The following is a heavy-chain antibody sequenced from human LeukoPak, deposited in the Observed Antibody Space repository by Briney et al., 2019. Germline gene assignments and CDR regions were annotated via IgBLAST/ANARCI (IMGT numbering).Heavy chain of an antibody. V-gene: IGHV3-23*01. CDR3: AKTVATTPEN. Sequence: GGSLRLSCAASGFTFSSCAMSWVRQAPGKGLEWVPLISDSGGNTYYADSVKGRFTISRDNSKNTLYLQMSGLRAEDTAVYYCAKTVATTPENWGQGTLVTVSS. CDR1: GFTFSSCA. J-gene: IGHJ4*02. CDR2: ISDSGGNT. D-gene: IGHD1-26*01.